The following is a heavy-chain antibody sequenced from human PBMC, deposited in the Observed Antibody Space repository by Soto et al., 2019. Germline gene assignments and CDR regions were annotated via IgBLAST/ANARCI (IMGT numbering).Heavy chain of an antibody. V-gene: IGHV4-30-2*01. J-gene: IGHJ5*02. CDR1: GGSVNSGGYS. CDR3: TRGVLA. Sequence: QVQLQESGSRLVRPSQTVSLTCSVSGGSVNSGGYSWSWIRQPPGKGLEWIAFISPSGSPAYNPSLKSRVTISVDRSKNQISLELSSVTAADTAVYYCTRGVLACGPGTRVTVSS. D-gene: IGHD2-8*01. CDR2: ISPSGSP.